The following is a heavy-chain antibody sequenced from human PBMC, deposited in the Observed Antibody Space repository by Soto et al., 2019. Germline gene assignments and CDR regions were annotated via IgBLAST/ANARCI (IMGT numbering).Heavy chain of an antibody. CDR2: INAKNGAT. CDR1: GYIFSGNY. Sequence: QVQLVQSGAEVRKPGASVKVSCKASGYIFSGNYLHWVRRAPGQGLEWMAWINAKNGATNYAQKFRGRATVTRHTSISTTFVERSGLTSDDTAVYYCASAREDSSGWFVPWGQVTQVTVSP. V-gene: IGHV1-2*02. CDR3: ASAREDSSGWFVP. D-gene: IGHD6-19*01. J-gene: IGHJ5*02.